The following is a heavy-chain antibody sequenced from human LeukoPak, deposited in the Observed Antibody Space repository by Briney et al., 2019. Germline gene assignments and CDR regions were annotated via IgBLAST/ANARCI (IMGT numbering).Heavy chain of an antibody. CDR1: GFTFDNYA. Sequence: PGGSLRLSCAASGFTFDNYAMVWVRQAPGMGLEWVSGISDSGDNIFYSDSVKGRFTISRDNVKNILYLQVKSLRAEDTAVYYCAKVLSPRLLTTNLACWGQGTLVTVSS. V-gene: IGHV3-23*01. J-gene: IGHJ4*02. D-gene: IGHD4-11*01. CDR2: ISDSGDNI. CDR3: AKVLSPRLLTTNLAC.